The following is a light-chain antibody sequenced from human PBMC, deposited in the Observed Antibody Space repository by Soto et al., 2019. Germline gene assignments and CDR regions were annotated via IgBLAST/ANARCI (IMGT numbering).Light chain of an antibody. J-gene: IGKJ1*01. Sequence: DIQMTQSPSTLSASVGDRVTITCRASQSISSWLAWYQRKPGKAPKLLIYDASSLESGVPSRFSGSGSGTEFTLTISSLQPDDFATYYCQQYNSYLTWTFGQGTKVEIK. CDR2: DAS. CDR3: QQYNSYLTWT. V-gene: IGKV1-5*01. CDR1: QSISSW.